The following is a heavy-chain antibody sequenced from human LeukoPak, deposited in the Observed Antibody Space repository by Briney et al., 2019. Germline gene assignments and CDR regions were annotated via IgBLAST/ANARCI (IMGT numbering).Heavy chain of an antibody. CDR3: ARGVDTAMVSLGY. D-gene: IGHD5-18*01. CDR1: GFTFSSYW. CDR2: IKQDGSEK. V-gene: IGHV3-7*01. J-gene: IGHJ4*02. Sequence: PGGSLRLSCAASGFTFSSYWMSWVRQAPGKGLEWVANIKQDGSEKYYVDSVKGRFPISRDNAKNSLYLQMNSLRAEDTAVHYCARGVDTAMVSLGYWGQGTLVTVSS.